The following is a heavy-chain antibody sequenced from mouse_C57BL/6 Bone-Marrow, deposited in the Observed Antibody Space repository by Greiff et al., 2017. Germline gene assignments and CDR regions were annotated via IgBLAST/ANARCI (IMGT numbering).Heavy chain of an antibody. Sequence: EVKLVESGGGLVQSGRSLRLSCATSGFTFSDFYMEWVSQDQGKGLEWIAAGRNKDNDNTTEYSAYVKGRFIVARDTSQSILFLQLNSLRAEATAIYYCARGSDSYYDYYAMDFWGPGTSVTVSS. D-gene: IGHD2-12*01. CDR1: GFTFSDFY. CDR2: GRNKDNDNTT. V-gene: IGHV7-1*01. CDR3: ARGSDSYYDYYAMDF. J-gene: IGHJ4*01.